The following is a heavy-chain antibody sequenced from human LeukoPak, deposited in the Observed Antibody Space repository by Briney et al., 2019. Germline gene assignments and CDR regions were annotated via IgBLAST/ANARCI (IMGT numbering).Heavy chain of an antibody. CDR2: LHYGGST. CDR3: ARGYSTSWTYYLDY. D-gene: IGHD6-13*01. V-gene: IGHV4-59*01. J-gene: IGHJ4*02. CDR1: DGAITGYY. Sequence: SETLSLTCTVSDGAITGYYWGWIRQPPGKGLDWIGHLHYGGSTNYNPSLKSRVTISVNTSKNHFSLKLSSVTAADTAVYYCARGYSTSWTYYLDYWGQGALVTVSS.